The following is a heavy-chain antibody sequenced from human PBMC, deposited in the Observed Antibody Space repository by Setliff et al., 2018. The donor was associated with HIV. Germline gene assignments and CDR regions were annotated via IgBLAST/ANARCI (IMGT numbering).Heavy chain of an antibody. J-gene: IGHJ3*02. Sequence: PSETLSLTCSVSGASIRGHYWSWIRQSPGKGLEWIGNIYYSGNTNYNPSFKRRVTISVDTSKNQFSLRVNSVTAADTAVYYCARSLVPSGYYYGRHAFDIWGQGTKVTVS. CDR3: ARSLVPSGYYYGRHAFDI. V-gene: IGHV4-59*08. D-gene: IGHD3-22*01. CDR2: IYYSGNT. CDR1: GASIRGHY.